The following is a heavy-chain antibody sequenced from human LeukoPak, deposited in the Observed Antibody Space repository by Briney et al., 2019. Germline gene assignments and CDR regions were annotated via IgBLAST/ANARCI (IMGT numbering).Heavy chain of an antibody. Sequence: GGSLRLSCAASGFTFSSYAMCWVRQAPGKGLEWVSAISGSGGSTYYADSVKGRFTISRDNSKNTLYLQMNSLRAEDTAVYYCAKDARYCSGGSCSTWGRGTLVTVSS. V-gene: IGHV3-23*01. CDR2: ISGSGGST. CDR1: GFTFSSYA. D-gene: IGHD2-15*01. CDR3: AKDARYCSGGSCST. J-gene: IGHJ5*02.